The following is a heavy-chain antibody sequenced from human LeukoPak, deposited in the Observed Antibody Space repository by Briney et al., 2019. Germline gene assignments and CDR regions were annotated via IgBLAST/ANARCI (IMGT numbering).Heavy chain of an antibody. CDR3: ASSPGSHFDWSIRGYWFDP. J-gene: IGHJ5*02. Sequence: GASVKVSCKASGYTFTSYGLSWVRQAPGQGLEWMGGIIPIFGTANYAQKFQGRVTITADESTSTAYMELSSLRSEDTAVYYCASSPGSHFDWSIRGYWFDPWGQGTLVTVSS. CDR1: GYTFTSYG. V-gene: IGHV1-69*13. D-gene: IGHD3-9*01. CDR2: IIPIFGTA.